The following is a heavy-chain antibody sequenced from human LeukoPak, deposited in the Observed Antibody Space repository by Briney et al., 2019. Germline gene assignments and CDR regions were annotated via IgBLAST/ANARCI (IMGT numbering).Heavy chain of an antibody. CDR3: ARGKYGYSGYDYSGEASWLDY. D-gene: IGHD5-12*01. J-gene: IGHJ4*02. CDR1: GFTFSGYG. V-gene: IGHV3-23*01. Sequence: GGSLRLSCAASGFTFSGYGMSWVRQAPGKGLEWVSAISGSGGSTYYADSVKGRFTISRDNSKNTLYLQMNSLRAEDTAVYYCARGKYGYSGYDYSGEASWLDYWGQGTLVTVSS. CDR2: ISGSGGST.